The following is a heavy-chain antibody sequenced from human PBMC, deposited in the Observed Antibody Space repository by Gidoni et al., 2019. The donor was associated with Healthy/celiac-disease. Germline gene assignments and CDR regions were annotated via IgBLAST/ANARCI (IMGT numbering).Heavy chain of an antibody. CDR2: IYYSGST. D-gene: IGHD2-2*01. V-gene: IGHV4-39*07. J-gene: IGHJ5*02. Sequence: QLQLQESGPGLVKPSETLSLTCTVSGGSISSSSYYWGWIRQPPGKGLEWIGSIYYSGSTYYNPSLKSRVTISVDTSKNQFSLKLSSVTAADAAVYYCARDEVVPAAHLYEGNWFDPWGQGTLVTVSS. CDR3: ARDEVVPAAHLYEGNWFDP. CDR1: GGSISSSSYY.